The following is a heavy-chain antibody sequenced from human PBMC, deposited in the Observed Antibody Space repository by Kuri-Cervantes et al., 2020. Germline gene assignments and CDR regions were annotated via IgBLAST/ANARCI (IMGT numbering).Heavy chain of an antibody. J-gene: IGHJ4*02. CDR1: GFTFSSYS. Sequence: GESLKISCAASGFTFSSYSMNWVRQAPGKGLEWVSSISSSSSYIYYADSVKGRFTISRDNAKNSLYLQTNSLRAEDTAVYYCARDRTSVVDPFDYWGQGTLVTGYS. CDR2: ISSSSSYI. V-gene: IGHV3-21*01. CDR3: ARDRTSVVDPFDY. D-gene: IGHD2-15*01.